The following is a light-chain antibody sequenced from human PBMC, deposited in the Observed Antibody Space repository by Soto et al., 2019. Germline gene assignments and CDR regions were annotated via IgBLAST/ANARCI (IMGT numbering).Light chain of an antibody. V-gene: IGKV3-15*01. Sequence: EIVMTQSPVTLSVSPGETVTLSCRASQSLRSNLAWYQQKPGQTPRLLIYSASIRAAATPARFSGSGAGTNFSLTISSLQSEDFAVYYCQQHDKLPPAFGQGTKV. CDR3: QQHDKLPPA. J-gene: IGKJ1*01. CDR1: QSLRSN. CDR2: SAS.